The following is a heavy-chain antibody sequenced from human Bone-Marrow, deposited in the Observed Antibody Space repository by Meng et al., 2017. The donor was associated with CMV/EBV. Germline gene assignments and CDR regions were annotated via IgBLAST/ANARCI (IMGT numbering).Heavy chain of an antibody. V-gene: IGHV1-2*02. D-gene: IGHD4-11*01. CDR2: INPNSGGT. CDR1: GYTFTGYY. J-gene: IGHJ6*02. Sequence: ASVKVPCKASGYTFTGYYMHWVRQAPGQGLEWMGWINPNSGGTNYAQKFQGRVTMTRDTSISTAYMELSRLRSDDTAVYYCARDRSYSRAYYYYGMDVWDQGTTVTVSS. CDR3: ARDRSYSRAYYYYGMDV.